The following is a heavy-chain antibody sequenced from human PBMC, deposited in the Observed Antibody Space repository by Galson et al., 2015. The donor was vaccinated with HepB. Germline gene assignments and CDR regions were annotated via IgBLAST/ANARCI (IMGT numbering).Heavy chain of an antibody. CDR3: AKGDVWGSAALNYGMDV. CDR1: GFTFNSYA. V-gene: IGHV3-23*01. CDR2: IGGGGST. D-gene: IGHD3-16*01. Sequence: SLRLSCAASGFTFNSYAMTWVRQAPGKGLEWVAAIGGGGSTSYAESVKGRFTISRDNSKNMVFLQMYSLRAEDTAVYYCAKGDVWGSAALNYGMDVWGQGTTVTVPS. J-gene: IGHJ6*02.